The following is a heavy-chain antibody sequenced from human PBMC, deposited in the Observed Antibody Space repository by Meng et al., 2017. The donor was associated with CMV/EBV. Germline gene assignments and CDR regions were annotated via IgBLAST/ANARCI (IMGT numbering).Heavy chain of an antibody. D-gene: IGHD3-10*01. CDR3: AREPGRGAFDI. V-gene: IGHV3-74*01. J-gene: IGHJ3*02. CDR1: GFTFSSYW. Sequence: GGSLRLSCAASGFTFSSYWMHWVRQAPGKGLVWVSRINSDGSSTSYADSVKGRFTISRDNTKNTLYLQMTGLRADDTAVYYCAREPGRGAFDIWGQGTMVTVSS. CDR2: INSDGSST.